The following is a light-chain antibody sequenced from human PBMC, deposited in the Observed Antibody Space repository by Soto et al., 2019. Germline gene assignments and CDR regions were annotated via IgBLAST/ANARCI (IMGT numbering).Light chain of an antibody. V-gene: IGLV2-14*01. J-gene: IGLJ2*01. CDR3: SSYTGSSTEVI. Sequence: QSALTQPAFVSGSPGQSITISCTGTSSDVGGYNYVSWYQQRPGKAPKLMIYDVTNRPSGVSNRFSGSKSGNTASLTISGLQAEDEADYHCSSYTGSSTEVIFGGGTKLTVL. CDR2: DVT. CDR1: SSDVGGYNY.